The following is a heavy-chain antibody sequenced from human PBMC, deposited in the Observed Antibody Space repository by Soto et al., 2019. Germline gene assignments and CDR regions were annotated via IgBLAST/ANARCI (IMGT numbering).Heavy chain of an antibody. CDR1: GFTFSACV. J-gene: IGHJ4*02. D-gene: IGHD6-13*01. CDR2: ITGGDPGT. V-gene: IGHV3-23*01. Sequence: EVHLLESGGGLVHPGESLRLSCGASGFTFSACVMTWVRQAPGQGLEWVACITGGDPGTHYADSVKGRFTVARDNSKNMVYLKMNNVRVEDTGVYYCAKGLNNGRWYAEDWGQGALVTVSS. CDR3: AKGLNNGRWYAED.